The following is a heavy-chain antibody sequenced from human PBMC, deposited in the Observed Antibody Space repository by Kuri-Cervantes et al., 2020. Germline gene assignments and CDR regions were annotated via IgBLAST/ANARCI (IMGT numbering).Heavy chain of an antibody. CDR3: ARVPVVPAATYFDY. CDR2: ISAYNGNT. J-gene: IGHJ4*02. Sequence: ASVKVSCKASGGTFSSYAISWVRQAPGQGLEWMGWISAYNGNTNYAQKLQGRVTMTTDTSTSTAYMELRSLRSDDTAVYYCARVPVVPAATYFDYWGQGTLVTVSS. V-gene: IGHV1-18*01. D-gene: IGHD2-2*01. CDR1: GGTFSSYA.